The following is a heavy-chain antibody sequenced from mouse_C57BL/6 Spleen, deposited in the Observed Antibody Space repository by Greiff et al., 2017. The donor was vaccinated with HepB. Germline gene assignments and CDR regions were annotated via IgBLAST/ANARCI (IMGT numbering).Heavy chain of an antibody. V-gene: IGHV1-52*01. D-gene: IGHD2-3*01. CDR3: AREDGYSPFDY. J-gene: IGHJ2*01. CDR2: IDPSDSDT. Sequence: VQLQQPGAELVRPGSSVKLSCKASGYTFTSYWMHWVKQRPIQGLEWIGNIDPSDSDTHYNQKFKDKATLTVDKSSSTAYMQLSSLTSEDSAVYCGAREDGYSPFDYWGKGTTVTVSS. CDR1: GYTFTSYW.